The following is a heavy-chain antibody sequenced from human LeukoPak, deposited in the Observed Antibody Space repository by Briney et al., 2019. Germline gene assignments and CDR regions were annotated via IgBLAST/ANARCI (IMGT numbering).Heavy chain of an antibody. CDR3: ARGGLSGGSRYYYYYMDV. J-gene: IGHJ6*03. CDR1: GGSFSGYY. CDR2: INHSGST. D-gene: IGHD1-26*01. V-gene: IGHV4-34*01. Sequence: SETLSLTCAVYGGSFSGYYWSWIRQPPGKGLEWIGEINHSGSTNYNPSLKSRVTISVDTSKNQFSLKLSSVTAADTAVYYCARGGLSGGSRYYYYYMDVWGKGTTVTVPS.